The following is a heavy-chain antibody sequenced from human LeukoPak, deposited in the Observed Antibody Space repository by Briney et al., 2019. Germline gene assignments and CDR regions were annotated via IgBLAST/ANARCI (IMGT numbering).Heavy chain of an antibody. V-gene: IGHV4-38-2*01. CDR1: DSSMSSGYY. J-gene: IGHJ4*02. CDR2: VYHSGST. Sequence: PSETLSLTCAVSDSSMSSGYYWGWNRQPPGKGLDWIGSVYHSGSTHYNPSLKSRVTISVDTSKNQFSLKLTSVTAADTAVYYCARHPITIFGVVLAYFDYWGQGTLVTVSS. D-gene: IGHD3-3*01. CDR3: ARHPITIFGVVLAYFDY.